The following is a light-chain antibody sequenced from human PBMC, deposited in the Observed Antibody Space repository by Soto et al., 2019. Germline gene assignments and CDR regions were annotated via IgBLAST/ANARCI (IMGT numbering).Light chain of an antibody. V-gene: IGLV1-44*01. CDR3: AAWDDSLGILV. Sequence: QSVLTQPPSASGTPGQRVTISCSGSSSNIGSNPVNWYQQLPGTAPKLLIYGNHQRPSGVPGRFSGSKSVTSASLAISGLQSEDEADYYCAAWDDSLGILVFGGGTKLTVL. J-gene: IGLJ2*01. CDR2: GNH. CDR1: SSNIGSNP.